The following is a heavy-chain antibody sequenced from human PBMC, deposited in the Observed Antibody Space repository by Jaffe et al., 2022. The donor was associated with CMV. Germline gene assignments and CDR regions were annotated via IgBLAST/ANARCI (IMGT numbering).Heavy chain of an antibody. J-gene: IGHJ6*02. CDR2: FDPEDGET. Sequence: QVQLVQSGAEVKKPGASVKVSCKVSGYTLTELSMHWVRQAPGKGLEWMGGFDPEDGETIYAQKFQGRVTMTEDTSTDTAYMELSSLRSEDTAVYYCATTTPGTHNYYYYYGMDVWGQGTTVTVSS. CDR3: ATTTPGTHNYYYYYGMDV. D-gene: IGHD1-1*01. CDR1: GYTLTELS. V-gene: IGHV1-24*01.